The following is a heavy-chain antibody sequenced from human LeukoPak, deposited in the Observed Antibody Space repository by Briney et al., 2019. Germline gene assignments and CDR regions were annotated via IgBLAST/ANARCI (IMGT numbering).Heavy chain of an antibody. Sequence: GGSLRLSCAGSGFTFSTSWMHWVRQALGQGLVWVSRINSDGSTINYADSVQGRFTTSRDNAKSTLYLQMNSLGAEDTAVYYCARAGYYRFDYWGQGTQVTVSS. CDR3: ARAGYYRFDY. V-gene: IGHV3-74*01. J-gene: IGHJ4*02. CDR1: GFTFSTSW. D-gene: IGHD4-11*01. CDR2: INSDGSTI.